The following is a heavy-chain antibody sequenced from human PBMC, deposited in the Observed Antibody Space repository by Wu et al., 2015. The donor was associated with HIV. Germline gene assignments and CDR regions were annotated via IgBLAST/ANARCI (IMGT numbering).Heavy chain of an antibody. CDR3: ARVISSWPSGAFDI. V-gene: IGHV1-18*01. CDR2: ISTYNGNT. CDR1: GYTFTSYG. Sequence: QVQLVQSGPEVKKPGASVKVSCKASGYTFTSYGISWVRQAPGQGLEWMGWISTYNGNTNYAQKLQGRVTMTTDTFTSTAYMELKSLRSDDTAVYYCARVISSWPSGAFDIWGQGTLVIVSS. J-gene: IGHJ3*02. D-gene: IGHD3-3*02.